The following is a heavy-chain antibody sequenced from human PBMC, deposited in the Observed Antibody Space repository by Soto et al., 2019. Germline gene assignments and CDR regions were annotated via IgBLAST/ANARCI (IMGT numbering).Heavy chain of an antibody. D-gene: IGHD3-16*01. Sequence: SETLSLTCSVSGASISNFYWSSIRQSAGKCLEWIGRLYTRGPTDYNPSLKSLVTMSIDTSKNRLSLSLTSVTAADTSVYYCGKGGTYYFDSWGHGIVVTASS. CDR3: GKGGTYYFDS. V-gene: IGHV4-4*07. J-gene: IGHJ4*01. CDR1: GASISNFY. CDR2: LYTRGPT.